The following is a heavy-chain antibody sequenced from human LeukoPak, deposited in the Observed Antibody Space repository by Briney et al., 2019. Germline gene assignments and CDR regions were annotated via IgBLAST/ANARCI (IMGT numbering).Heavy chain of an antibody. CDR3: ARPNITSYYDSRGYDPFEV. CDR2: IYPGDSDT. J-gene: IGHJ3*01. D-gene: IGHD3-22*01. Sequence: GEPLKISCKGFGYSFSAFWIAWVRQMPGKGLEWMGIIYPGDSDTRYSPSFQGQVTISADKSVNTAYLQWSSLKAPDTAMYYCARPNITSYYDSRGYDPFEVWGQGTMVTVYS. V-gene: IGHV5-51*01. CDR1: GYSFSAFW.